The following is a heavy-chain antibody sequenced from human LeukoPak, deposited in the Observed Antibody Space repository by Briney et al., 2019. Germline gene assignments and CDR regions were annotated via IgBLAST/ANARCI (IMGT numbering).Heavy chain of an antibody. CDR2: ISYDGSNQ. D-gene: IGHD4-17*01. CDR3: ARDQGTTVTSYAFDI. V-gene: IGHV3-30*03. Sequence: PGGSLRLSCAASGFSFSKYGMHWIRQASGKGLEWVAGISYDGSNQDYVDSVKGRFTISRDNSKNTLYLQMNSLRAEDTAVYSCARDQGTTVTSYAFDIWGKGTMVTVSS. CDR1: GFSFSKYG. J-gene: IGHJ3*02.